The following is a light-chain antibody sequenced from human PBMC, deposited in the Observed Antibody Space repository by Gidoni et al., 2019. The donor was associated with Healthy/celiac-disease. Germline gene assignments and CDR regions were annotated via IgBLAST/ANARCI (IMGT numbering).Light chain of an antibody. CDR2: STN. CDR1: SSNIGSNT. CDR3: AAWDDSLHVV. V-gene: IGLV1-44*01. J-gene: IGLJ2*01. Sequence: QSVLTQPPSASGTPGQRVTISCSGSSSNIGSNTVNWYQQLPGTAPKLLIYSTNQRPSGVPDRFSGSKSGTSASLAISGLQSEDEADYYCAAWDDSLHVVFGGGTKLTVL.